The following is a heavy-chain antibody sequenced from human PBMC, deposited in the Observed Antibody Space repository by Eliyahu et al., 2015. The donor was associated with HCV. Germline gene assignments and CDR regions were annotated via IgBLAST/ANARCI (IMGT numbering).Heavy chain of an antibody. V-gene: IGHV3-23*01. CDR2: ISGSDGRA. Sequence: VQLLESGGGLVQPGGSLXLSCAASGFTFSSYAXSWVRQAPGKGLGWVXVISGSDGRAYYRDSVRGRFTISRDNTKNMVFLQMNSLSAEDTGRYYRAKDGSPGLVVVFDYWGQGTPVTVSS. CDR1: GFTFSSYA. J-gene: IGHJ4*02. CDR3: AKDGSPGLVVVFDY. D-gene: IGHD2-15*01.